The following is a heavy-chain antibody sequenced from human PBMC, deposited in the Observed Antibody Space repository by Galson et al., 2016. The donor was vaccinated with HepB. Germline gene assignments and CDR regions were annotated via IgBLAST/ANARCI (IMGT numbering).Heavy chain of an antibody. D-gene: IGHD2-8*01. CDR2: VGGGGTA. CDR3: AKARGAKYAAYYFDF. CDR1: GFTLGTYA. V-gene: IGHV3-23*01. J-gene: IGHJ4*01. Sequence: SLRLSCAASGFTLGTYAVNWVRQAPGKGLEWVSAVGGGGTAYYADSVKGRFTVSRDNSKNTLDLHMYRLRVEDTAVYYCAKARGAKYAAYYFDFWGDGTLVTVSS.